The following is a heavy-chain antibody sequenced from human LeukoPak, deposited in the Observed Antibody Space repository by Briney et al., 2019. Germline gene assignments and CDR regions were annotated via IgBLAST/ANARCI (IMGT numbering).Heavy chain of an antibody. D-gene: IGHD2-2*02. CDR1: GYTFTGYY. V-gene: IGHV1-2*06. Sequence: ASVKVSCKASGYTFTGYYMHWVRQAPGQGLEWMGRINPNSGGTNYAQKFQGRVTMTRDTSISTAYMGLSRLRSDDTAVYYCARGDCSSTSCYNIDYWGQGTLVTVSS. CDR2: INPNSGGT. J-gene: IGHJ4*02. CDR3: ARGDCSSTSCYNIDY.